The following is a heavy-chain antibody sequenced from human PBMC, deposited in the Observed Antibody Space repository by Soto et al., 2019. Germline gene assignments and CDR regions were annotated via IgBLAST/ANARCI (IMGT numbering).Heavy chain of an antibody. V-gene: IGHV3-30-3*01. CDR1: GFTFSSYA. Sequence: GGSLRLSCAASGFTFSSYAMHWVRQAPGKGLEWVAVISYDGSNKYYADSVKGRFTISRDNSKNTLYLQMNSLRAEDTAVYYCARGGGSYGVHYYYYGMDVWGQGTTVTVSS. D-gene: IGHD1-26*01. CDR3: ARGGGSYGVHYYYYGMDV. J-gene: IGHJ6*02. CDR2: ISYDGSNK.